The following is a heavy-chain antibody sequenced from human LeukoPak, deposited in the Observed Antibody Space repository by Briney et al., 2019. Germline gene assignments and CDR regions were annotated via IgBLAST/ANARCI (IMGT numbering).Heavy chain of an antibody. CDR3: ARVYEGGDY. CDR1: GGSISSYY. J-gene: IGHJ4*02. V-gene: IGHV4-59*12. Sequence: SETLSLTCTVSGGSISSYYWSWIRQPPGKGLEWIGYIYYSGSTNYNPSLRSRVTISVDTSKNQFSLKLSSVTAADTAVYYCARVYEGGDYWGQGTLVTVSS. CDR2: IYYSGST. D-gene: IGHD3-3*01.